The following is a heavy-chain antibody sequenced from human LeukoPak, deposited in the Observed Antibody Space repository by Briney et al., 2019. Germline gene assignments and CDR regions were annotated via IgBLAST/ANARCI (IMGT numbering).Heavy chain of an antibody. J-gene: IGHJ4*02. V-gene: IGHV3-7*01. CDR2: IKQDGSEK. D-gene: IGHD3-22*01. CDR1: RFTLSSYW. Sequence: GGSLRLSCAVSRFTLSSYWMSWVRQAPGKGLEWVANIKQDGSEKYYVDSVKGRFTISRDNAKNSLYLQMNSLRAEDTVVYYCVRIRYDSSGYDYWGQGTLVTVSS. CDR3: VRIRYDSSGYDY.